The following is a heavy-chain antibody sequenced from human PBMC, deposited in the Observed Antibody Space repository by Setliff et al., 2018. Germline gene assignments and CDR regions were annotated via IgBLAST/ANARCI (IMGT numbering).Heavy chain of an antibody. D-gene: IGHD6-13*01. V-gene: IGHV1-8*01. J-gene: IGHJ6*03. CDR2: MNPNTGNT. Sequence: GASVKVSCKTSGYGFTSHYFNWVRQATGQGLEWMGRMNPNTGNTGYAQKFQGRVTMTRNTSMSTAYMELSSLRSEDTAVYYCARALIHSSSWYREYYYYYMDVWGKGTTVTVSS. CDR3: ARALIHSSSWYREYYYYYMDV. CDR1: GYGFTSHY.